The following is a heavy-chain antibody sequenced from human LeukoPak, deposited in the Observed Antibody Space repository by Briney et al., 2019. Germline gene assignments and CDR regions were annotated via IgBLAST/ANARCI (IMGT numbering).Heavy chain of an antibody. V-gene: IGHV1-18*01. CDR1: GYTFTSYG. CDR2: ISAYNGNT. J-gene: IGHJ3*02. CDR3: ASRYCSSTSCFLDAFDI. D-gene: IGHD2-2*01. Sequence: ASVKVSCKASGYTFTSYGISWVRQAPGQGLEWMGWISAYNGNTNYAQKFQGRVTMTRDTSISTAYMELSRLRSDDTAVYYCASRYCSSTSCFLDAFDIWGQGTMVTVSS.